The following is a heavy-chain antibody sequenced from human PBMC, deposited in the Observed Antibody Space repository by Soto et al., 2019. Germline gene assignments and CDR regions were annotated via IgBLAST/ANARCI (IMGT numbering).Heavy chain of an antibody. CDR3: GRGDLYYYGSGSYAFDS. Sequence: GASVKVSCKASGYTFTSYGISWVRQAPGQGLEWMGWISAYNGNTNYAQKLQGRVTMTTDTSTSTAYMELRSLRSDDTAVYYCGRGDLYYYGSGSYAFDSWGQGTLVTVSS. CDR1: GYTFTSYG. CDR2: ISAYNGNT. J-gene: IGHJ4*02. D-gene: IGHD3-10*01. V-gene: IGHV1-18*01.